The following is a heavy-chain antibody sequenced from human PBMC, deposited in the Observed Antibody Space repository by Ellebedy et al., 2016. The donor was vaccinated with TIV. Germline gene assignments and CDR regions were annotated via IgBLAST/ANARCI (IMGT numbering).Heavy chain of an antibody. D-gene: IGHD4-17*01. CDR2: VFYSGKT. J-gene: IGHJ4*02. V-gene: IGHV4-39*02. CDR3: ARLDGAYVGFWDS. Sequence: SETLSLTXTVSTDSFSSTNYYWGWFRLPPGKGLEWIGSVFYSGKTSYSPSLKSRLTISVDTSKSHFSLNLSSVTAADTAVYYCARLDGAYVGFWDSWGQGTLVTVSS. CDR1: TDSFSSTNYY.